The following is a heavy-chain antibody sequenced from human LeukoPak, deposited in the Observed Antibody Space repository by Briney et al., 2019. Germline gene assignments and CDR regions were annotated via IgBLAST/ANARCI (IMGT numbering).Heavy chain of an antibody. Sequence: SETLSLTCTVSGGSISSYYWSWIRQPAGKGLEWIGRIYTSGSTNYNPSLKSRVTMSVDTSKNQFSLKLSSVTAADTAVYYCARVRAARPAYYYYCMDVWGKGTTVTVSS. CDR1: GGSISSYY. CDR3: ARVRAARPAYYYYCMDV. J-gene: IGHJ6*03. D-gene: IGHD6-6*01. CDR2: IYTSGST. V-gene: IGHV4-4*07.